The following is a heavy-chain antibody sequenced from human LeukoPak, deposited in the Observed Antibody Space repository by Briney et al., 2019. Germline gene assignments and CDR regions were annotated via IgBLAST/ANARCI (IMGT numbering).Heavy chain of an antibody. CDR1: GGSISSYY. CDR2: IYYSGST. CDR3: ARVGPDAYCGGDCYSGSNFDY. V-gene: IGHV4-59*01. D-gene: IGHD2-21*02. J-gene: IGHJ4*02. Sequence: SETLSLTCTVSGGSISSYYWSWIRQPPGKGLEWIGYIYYSGSTNYNPSLKSRVTISVDTSKNQFSLKLSSVTATDTAVYYCARVGPDAYCGGDCYSGSNFDYWGQGTLVTVSS.